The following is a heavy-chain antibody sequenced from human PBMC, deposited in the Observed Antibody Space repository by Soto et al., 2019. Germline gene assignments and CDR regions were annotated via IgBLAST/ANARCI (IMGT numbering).Heavy chain of an antibody. CDR3: ARDRLTMIVGPTGNAFDI. D-gene: IGHD3-22*01. V-gene: IGHV1-69*06. CDR2: IIPIFGTA. CDR1: GGTFSSYA. Sequence: GASVKVSCKASGGTFSSYAISWVRQAPGQGLEWMGGIIPIFGTANYAQKFQGRVTITADKSTSTAYMELSSLRSEDTAVYYCARDRLTMIVGPTGNAFDIWGQGTMVTVSS. J-gene: IGHJ3*02.